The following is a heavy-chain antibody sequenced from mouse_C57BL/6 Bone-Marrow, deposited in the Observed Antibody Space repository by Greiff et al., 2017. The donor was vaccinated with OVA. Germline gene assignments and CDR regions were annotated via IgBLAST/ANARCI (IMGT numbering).Heavy chain of an antibody. V-gene: IGHV8-12*01. CDR3: ARSPYYYGSSPYAMDY. CDR1: GFSLSTSGMG. Sequence: VKLQESGPGILQSSQTLSLTCSFSGFSLSTSGMGVSWIRQPSGKGLEWLAHIYWDDDKRYNPSLKSRLTISKDTSRNQVFLKITSVDTADTATYYCARSPYYYGSSPYAMDYWGQGTSVTVSS. CDR2: IYWDDDK. D-gene: IGHD1-1*01. J-gene: IGHJ4*01.